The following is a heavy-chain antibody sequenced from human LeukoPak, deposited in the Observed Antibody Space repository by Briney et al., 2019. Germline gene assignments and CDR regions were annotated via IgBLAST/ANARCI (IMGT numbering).Heavy chain of an antibody. J-gene: IGHJ3*02. CDR1: GLTASSNC. V-gene: IGHV3-53*01. D-gene: IGHD2-21*01. CDR3: VKIKGKDGIRDGFDI. CDR2: IYSGGNT. Sequence: GGSLRLSCTASGLTASSNCMSWVRQAPGKGLEWVSFIYSGGNTYYADSAKGRFTISRDNSKNTFHLQMNSLRAEDTALYYCVKIKGKDGIRDGFDIWGQGTMVTVSS.